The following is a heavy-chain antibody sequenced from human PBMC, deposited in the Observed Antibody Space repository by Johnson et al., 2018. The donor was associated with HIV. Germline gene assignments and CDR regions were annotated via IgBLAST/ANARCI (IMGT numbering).Heavy chain of an antibody. CDR3: ASSSSSWTSDPDDAFDI. CDR2: IFSVGDV. J-gene: IGHJ3*02. D-gene: IGHD6-13*01. CDR1: GITVGTNY. Sequence: VLLVESGGGLVQPGGSLRLSCAASGITVGTNYMSWVRQAPGKGLEWVSVIFSVGDVYYADSVKGRFTMSRDNSKNTLYLQMNSLRAEDTAVYYCASSSSSWTSDPDDAFDIWGQGTMVTVSS. V-gene: IGHV3-66*02.